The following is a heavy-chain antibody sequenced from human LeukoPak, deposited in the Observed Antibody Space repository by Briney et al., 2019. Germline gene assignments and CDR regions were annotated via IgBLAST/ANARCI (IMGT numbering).Heavy chain of an antibody. CDR3: ARVEKDIVVVPAARWFDP. CDR2: INHSGST. D-gene: IGHD2-2*01. CDR1: GGSCSGYY. V-gene: IGHV4-34*01. J-gene: IGHJ5*02. Sequence: KASETLSLXCAVYGGSCSGYYWSWIRQPPGKGLEWIGEINHSGSTNYNPSLKSRVTISVDTSKNQFSLKLSSVTAADTAVYYCARVEKDIVVVPAARWFDPWGQGTLVTVSS.